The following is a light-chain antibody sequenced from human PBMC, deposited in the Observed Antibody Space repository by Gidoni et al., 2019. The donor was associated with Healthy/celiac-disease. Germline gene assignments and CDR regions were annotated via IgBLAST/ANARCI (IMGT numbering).Light chain of an antibody. CDR1: SLRSYY. CDR2: GKH. CDR3: NSRDSSGSVV. Sequence: SSELTQDPAVSVALGQTVRITCQGDSLRSYYASWYQQKPGPAPVLVLYGKHNRPSGIPARFSGSSSGNTASLTITGAQAEDEADYYCNSRDSSGSVVFGGGTKLTVL. J-gene: IGLJ2*01. V-gene: IGLV3-19*01.